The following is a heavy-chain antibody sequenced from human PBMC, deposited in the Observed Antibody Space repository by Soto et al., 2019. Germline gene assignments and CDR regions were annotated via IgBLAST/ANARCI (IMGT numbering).Heavy chain of an antibody. CDR2: IYYSGST. V-gene: IGHV4-59*01. Sequence: PSETLSLTCTVSGGSISSYYCSWIRQPPGKGLEWIGYIYYSGSTNYNPSLKSRVTISVDTSKNQFSLKLSSVTAADTAVYYCARSGIPREIYCSSTSCPTYGMDVWGQGTTVTVSS. D-gene: IGHD2-2*01. CDR3: ARSGIPREIYCSSTSCPTYGMDV. J-gene: IGHJ6*02. CDR1: GGSISSYY.